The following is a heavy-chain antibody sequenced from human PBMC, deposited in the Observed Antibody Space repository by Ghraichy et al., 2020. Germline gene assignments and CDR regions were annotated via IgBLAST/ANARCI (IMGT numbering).Heavy chain of an antibody. CDR2: VYRDGTT. D-gene: IGHD5/OR15-5a*01. Sequence: SETLSLTCTVFGDSISTSYYWGWIRPPPGKCLEWIGIVYRDGTTHYGPPLKSRVAISVDTSKNQFPLKVPSVTAADTAVYFCARISVYGGYYFDYWGQVTLVTVSS. J-gene: IGHJ4*02. CDR3: ARISVYGGYYFDY. CDR1: GDSISTSYY. V-gene: IGHV4-39*01.